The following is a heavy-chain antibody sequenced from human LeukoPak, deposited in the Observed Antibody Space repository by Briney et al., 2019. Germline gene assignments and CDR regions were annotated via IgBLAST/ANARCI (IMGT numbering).Heavy chain of an antibody. Sequence: PSETLSLTCAVSADSFSSHYWTWIRQPPGKGLEWIGYISYIGSTNYNPSLKSRVTISIDTSKNQFSLKLNSVTAADTAVYYCARWSFGSGSYAFDIWGQGTMVTVSS. CDR1: ADSFSSHY. J-gene: IGHJ3*02. CDR3: ARWSFGSGSYAFDI. V-gene: IGHV4-59*08. D-gene: IGHD3-10*01. CDR2: ISYIGST.